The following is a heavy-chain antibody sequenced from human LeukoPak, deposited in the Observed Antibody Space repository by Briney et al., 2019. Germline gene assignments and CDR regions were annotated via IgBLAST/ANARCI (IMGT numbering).Heavy chain of an antibody. Sequence: SVKVFCKTSGYTFIAYYIHWVRQAPGQGLEWMGRIIPILGITNYAQKFQGRVTITADKSTSTAYMELSSLRSEDTAVYYCARDFTGFGIVATIPFDYWGQGTLVTVPS. J-gene: IGHJ4*02. D-gene: IGHD5-12*01. CDR3: ARDFTGFGIVATIPFDY. V-gene: IGHV1-69*04. CDR1: GYTFIAYY. CDR2: IIPILGIT.